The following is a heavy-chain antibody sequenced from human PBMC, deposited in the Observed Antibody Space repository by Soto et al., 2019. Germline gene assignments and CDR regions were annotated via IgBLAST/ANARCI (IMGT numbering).Heavy chain of an antibody. CDR3: ARDGVPAPAALRVYWY. J-gene: IGHJ4*02. CDR1: GGTFSSYA. CDR2: IIPIFGTA. V-gene: IGHV1-69*01. Sequence: QVQLVQSGAEVKKPGSSVKVSCKASGGTFSSYAISWVRQAPGQGLEWMGGIIPIFGTANYAQKFQGRVTITADESTSTAYMEMSSLRSEDTAVYYCARDGVPAPAALRVYWYWGQGTLVTVSS. D-gene: IGHD2-8*02.